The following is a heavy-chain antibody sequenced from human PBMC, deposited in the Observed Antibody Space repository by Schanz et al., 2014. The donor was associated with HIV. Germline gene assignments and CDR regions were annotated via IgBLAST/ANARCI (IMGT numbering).Heavy chain of an antibody. CDR1: GLTLSSYG. V-gene: IGHV3-23*01. J-gene: IGHJ6*02. CDR3: AKMEMAIVRWYYGMDV. Sequence: EVQVLESGGDLVQPGGSLRLSRAASGLTLSSYGMSWVRQAPGKGLEWVSSISGGSGSTFYADSVKGRFTISRVNSKNTLYLQMNSLRAEDTAIYYCAKMEMAIVRWYYGMDVWGQGTTVTVSS. CDR2: ISGGSGST. D-gene: IGHD3-16*02.